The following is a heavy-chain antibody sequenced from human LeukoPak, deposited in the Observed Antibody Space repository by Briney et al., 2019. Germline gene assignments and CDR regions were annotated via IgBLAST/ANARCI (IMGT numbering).Heavy chain of an antibody. CDR1: GFTFTSSA. CDR3: AAEGYDLNWFDP. CDR2: IVVGSGNT. D-gene: IGHD5-12*01. J-gene: IGHJ5*02. Sequence: SVNVSCKASGFTFTSSAVQWVRQARGQRLEWIGWIVVGSGNTNYAQKFQERVTITRDMSTSTAYMELSSLRSEDTAVYYCAAEGYDLNWFDPWGQGTLVTVSS. V-gene: IGHV1-58*01.